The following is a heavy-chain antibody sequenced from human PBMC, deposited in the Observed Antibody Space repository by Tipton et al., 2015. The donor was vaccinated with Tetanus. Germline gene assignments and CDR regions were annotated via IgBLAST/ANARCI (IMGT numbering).Heavy chain of an antibody. D-gene: IGHD2-8*02. CDR1: GFSFSTYA. Sequence: SLRLSCAASGFSFSTYAMGWVRQAPGKGLEWVSTISGSGASSYYADSVKGRFTVSRANSRNTLYPQMSSLRAEDTALYYCAKGTGYYGMDVWGQGTAVTVSS. CDR2: ISGSGASS. J-gene: IGHJ6*02. V-gene: IGHV3-23*01. CDR3: AKGTGYYGMDV.